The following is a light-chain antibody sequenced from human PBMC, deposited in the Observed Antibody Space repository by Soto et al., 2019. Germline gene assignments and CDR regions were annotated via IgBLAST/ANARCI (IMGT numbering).Light chain of an antibody. V-gene: IGKV1-13*02. J-gene: IGKJ5*01. CDR1: QGISSA. CDR2: DAS. CDR3: QQFNSYPRT. Sequence: AIQLTQSPPSLSASVGDRVTITCRASQGISSALAWYQQKPGKAPKLLIYDASSLESGVPSRFSGSGSGTDFTLTISSLQPEDFATYYCQQFNSYPRTFGQGTRLEIK.